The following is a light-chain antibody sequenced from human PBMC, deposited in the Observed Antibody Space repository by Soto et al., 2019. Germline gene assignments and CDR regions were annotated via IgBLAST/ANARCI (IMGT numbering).Light chain of an antibody. CDR1: QSVSSY. V-gene: IGKV3-11*01. CDR2: DAS. CDR3: QQRGNWPPVT. J-gene: IGKJ4*01. Sequence: EIVLTQSPATLSLSPGERATLSCRASQSVSSYLAWYQQKPGQAPRLLIYDASNRATGIPARFSGSGSGTDFTLTISSLEPEDFAVYYCQQRGNWPPVTFCGGTKVEIK.